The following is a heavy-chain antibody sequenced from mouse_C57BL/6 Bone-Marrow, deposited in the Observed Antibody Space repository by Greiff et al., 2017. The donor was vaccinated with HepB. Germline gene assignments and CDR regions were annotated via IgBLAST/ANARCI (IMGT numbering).Heavy chain of an antibody. D-gene: IGHD2-3*01. Sequence: VQLQQPGAELVRPGSSVKLSCKASGYTFTSYWMHWVKQRPIQGLEWIGNIDPSDSETHYNQKFKDKATLTVDKSSSTAYMQLSSLTSEDSAVYYCARGYDGPYWYFDVWGTGTTVTVSS. J-gene: IGHJ1*03. V-gene: IGHV1-52*01. CDR2: IDPSDSET. CDR1: GYTFTSYW. CDR3: ARGYDGPYWYFDV.